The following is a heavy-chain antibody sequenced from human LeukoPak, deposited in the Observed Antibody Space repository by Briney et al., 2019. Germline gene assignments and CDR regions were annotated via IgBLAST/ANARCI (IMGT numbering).Heavy chain of an antibody. V-gene: IGHV1-18*01. CDR1: GYTFISYG. CDR2: ISAYNGNT. J-gene: IGHJ4*02. CDR3: AVSGTQSSGWAKNFVY. Sequence: GASVKVSCKASGYTFISYGISWVRQAPGQGLEWMGWISAYNGNTNYAQKLQGRVTMTTDTSTSTAYMELRSLRSDDTAVYYCAVSGTQSSGWAKNFVYWGQGTLVTVSS. D-gene: IGHD6-19*01.